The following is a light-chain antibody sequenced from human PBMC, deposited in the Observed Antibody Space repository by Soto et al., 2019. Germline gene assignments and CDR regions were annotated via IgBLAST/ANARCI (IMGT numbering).Light chain of an antibody. Sequence: QSVLTQPPSVSGAPGQRVTISCTGSSSNIGAGYYVHWYQQLPGRAPKLLIYGNTNRPSGVSDRFSGSKSGTSASLAITGLQAEDEADYYCLSFDSSLSVVFGGGTKVTVL. J-gene: IGLJ2*01. V-gene: IGLV1-40*01. CDR3: LSFDSSLSVV. CDR2: GNT. CDR1: SSNIGAGYY.